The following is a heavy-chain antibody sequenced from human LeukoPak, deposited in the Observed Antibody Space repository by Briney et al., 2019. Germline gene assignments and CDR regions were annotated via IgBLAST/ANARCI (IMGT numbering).Heavy chain of an antibody. J-gene: IGHJ4*02. D-gene: IGHD3-22*01. CDR1: RGSFSGYY. Sequence: PSETLSLTCAVYRGSFSGYYWRWIRQPPAKGLEWIWVINHSGSTNYDPSLKSRVTISVDTSKNQFSLKLSSVTAADTAVYYCARGRKRLVVVIRPQAGSAFDYWGQGTLVTVSS. V-gene: IGHV4-34*01. CDR3: ARGRKRLVVVIRPQAGSAFDY. CDR2: INHSGST.